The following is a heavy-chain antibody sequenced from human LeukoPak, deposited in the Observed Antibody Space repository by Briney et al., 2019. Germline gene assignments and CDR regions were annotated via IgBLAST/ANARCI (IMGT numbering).Heavy chain of an antibody. CDR1: GFTVSSNY. CDR3: ARDSSGWYRGYFDY. Sequence: GGSLRLSCAASGFTVSSNYMSCVRQAPGKGLAWVSVIYSGGSTYYADSVKGRFTISRDNSKNTLYLQMNSLRAEDTAVYYCARDSSGWYRGYFDYWGQGTLVTVSS. D-gene: IGHD6-19*01. CDR2: IYSGGST. J-gene: IGHJ4*02. V-gene: IGHV3-53*01.